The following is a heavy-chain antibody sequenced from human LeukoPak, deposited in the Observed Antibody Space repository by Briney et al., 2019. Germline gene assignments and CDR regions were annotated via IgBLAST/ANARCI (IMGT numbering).Heavy chain of an antibody. CDR1: GYTFTSYG. CDR2: ISAYNGNT. CDR3: ARVVRRYCSSTSCYEGQFDY. D-gene: IGHD2-2*01. V-gene: IGHV1-18*01. J-gene: IGHJ4*02. Sequence: ASVKVSCKASGYTFTSYGISWVRQAPGQGLEWMGWISAYNGNTNYAQKLQGRVTMTTDTSTSTAYMELRSLRSDDTAVYYCARVVRRYCSSTSCYEGQFDYWGQGTLVTVSS.